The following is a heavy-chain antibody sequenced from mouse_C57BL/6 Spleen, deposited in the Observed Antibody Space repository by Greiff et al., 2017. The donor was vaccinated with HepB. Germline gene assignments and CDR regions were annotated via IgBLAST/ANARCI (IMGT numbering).Heavy chain of an antibody. CDR3: ARRGRWLLPEAMDY. V-gene: IGHV5-17*01. D-gene: IGHD2-3*01. CDR2: ISRGSSTI. Sequence: EVKLMESGGGLVKPGGSLKLSCAASGFTFSDYGMHWVRQAPEKGLEWVAYISRGSSTIYYADTVKGRFTISRDNAKNTLFLQMTSLRSEDTAMYYCARRGRWLLPEAMDYWGQGTSVTVSS. J-gene: IGHJ4*01. CDR1: GFTFSDYG.